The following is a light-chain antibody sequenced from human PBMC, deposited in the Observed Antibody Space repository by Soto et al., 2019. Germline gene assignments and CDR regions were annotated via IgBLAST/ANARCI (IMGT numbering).Light chain of an antibody. CDR2: KAS. J-gene: IGKJ1*01. V-gene: IGKV1-5*03. Sequence: DTQMTQSPSTLSASVGDRVTITCRASQSISSWLAWYQQKPGKAPNLLIFKASTLESGVPSRFSGSGSGTDFTLTISSLQPYDFATYYCQQYNSYPWSFGQGTKVEIK. CDR3: QQYNSYPWS. CDR1: QSISSW.